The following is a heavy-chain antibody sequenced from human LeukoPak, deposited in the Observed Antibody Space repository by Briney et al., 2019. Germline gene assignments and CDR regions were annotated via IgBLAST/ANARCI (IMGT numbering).Heavy chain of an antibody. CDR1: GYTFTGYY. CDR2: INPNSGGT. Sequence: ASVKVSCKASGYTFTGYYMHWVRQAPGQGLEWMGWINPNSGGTNYAQKLQGRVTMTTDTSTSTAYMELRSLRSDDTAVYYCARDRPHIPHEEIVTTPPFDYWGQGTLVTVSS. CDR3: ARDRPHIPHEEIVTTPPFDY. V-gene: IGHV1-2*02. J-gene: IGHJ4*02. D-gene: IGHD4-11*01.